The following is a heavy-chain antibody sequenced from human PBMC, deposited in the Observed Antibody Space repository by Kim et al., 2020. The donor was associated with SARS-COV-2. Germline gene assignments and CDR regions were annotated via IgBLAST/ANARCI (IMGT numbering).Heavy chain of an antibody. CDR2: MNPNSGNT. CDR3: ARGRRGVIIVGYYYYMDV. CDR1: GYTFTSYD. Sequence: ASVKVSCKASGYTFTSYDINWVRQATGQGREWMGWMNPNSGNTGYAQKFQGRVTMTRNTSISTAYMELSSLRSEDTAVYYCARGRRGVIIVGYYYYMDVWGKGTTVTVSS. D-gene: IGHD3-10*01. V-gene: IGHV1-8*01. J-gene: IGHJ6*03.